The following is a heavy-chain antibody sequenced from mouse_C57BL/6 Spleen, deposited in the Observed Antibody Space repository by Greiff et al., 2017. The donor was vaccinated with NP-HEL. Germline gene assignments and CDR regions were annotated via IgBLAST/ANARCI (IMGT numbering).Heavy chain of an antibody. CDR3: TRSKGLRDGGDY. J-gene: IGHJ2*01. CDR1: GYTFTDYE. CDR2: IDPETGGT. Sequence: VQLKESGAELVRPGASVTLSCKASGYTFTDYEMHWVKQTPVHGLEWIGAIDPETGGTAYNQKFKGKAILTADKSSSTAYMELRSLTSEDSAVYYCTRSKGLRDGGDYWGQGTTLTVSS. V-gene: IGHV1-15*01. D-gene: IGHD2-4*01.